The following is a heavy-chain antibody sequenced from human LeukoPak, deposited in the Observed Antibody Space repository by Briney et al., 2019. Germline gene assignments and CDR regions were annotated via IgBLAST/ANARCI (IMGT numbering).Heavy chain of an antibody. V-gene: IGHV4-59*08. Sequence: SDTLSLTRTVSGGSISSYYWSWIRQPPGKGLEGIGYIYYSGSTNYNPSLKSRVTISVDTSKNQFSLKLSSVTAADTAVYYCARHSIVGQWLVPFDYWGQGTLVTVSS. CDR3: ARHSIVGQWLVPFDY. CDR1: GGSISSYY. CDR2: IYYSGST. D-gene: IGHD6-19*01. J-gene: IGHJ4*02.